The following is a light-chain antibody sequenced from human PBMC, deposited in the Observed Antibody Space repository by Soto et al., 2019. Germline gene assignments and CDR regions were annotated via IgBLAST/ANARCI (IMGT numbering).Light chain of an antibody. CDR1: SSDVGGYNY. CDR2: DVS. J-gene: IGLJ1*01. CDR3: SSYTTSNTRQIV. Sequence: SVLTQPAVGSGSPGQSITIHCTGTSSDVGGYNYVSWYQQHPGKAPKFMIYDVSNRPSGVSNRFSGSKSGNTASLTISGLQAEDEADYYCSSYTTSNTRQIVFGTGTKVTVL. V-gene: IGLV2-14*01.